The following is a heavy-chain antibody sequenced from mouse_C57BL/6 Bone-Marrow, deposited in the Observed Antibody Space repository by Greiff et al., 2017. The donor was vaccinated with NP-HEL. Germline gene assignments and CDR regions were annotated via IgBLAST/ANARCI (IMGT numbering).Heavy chain of an antibody. V-gene: IGHV1-31*01. D-gene: IGHD4-1*02. Sequence: EVQLQESGPELVQPGASVKISCKASGYSFTGYYMHWVKQSHGNILDWIGYIYPYTGVSSSNQKFKGKATLTVDKSSSTAYMELRSLTSENSAVYYCARYRNWSWFAYWGQGTLVTVSA. CDR1: GYSFTGYY. CDR3: ARYRNWSWFAY. J-gene: IGHJ3*01. CDR2: IYPYTGVS.